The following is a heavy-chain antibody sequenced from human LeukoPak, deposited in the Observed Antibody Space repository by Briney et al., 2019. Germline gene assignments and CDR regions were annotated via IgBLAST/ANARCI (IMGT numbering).Heavy chain of an antibody. CDR1: GFTFSTYA. CDR2: ISGSAGST. J-gene: IGHJ6*02. D-gene: IGHD3-10*01. Sequence: SGGSLRLSCAASGFTFSTYAMSWVRQAPGKGLEWVSAISGSAGSTYYADSVKGRFTISRDNSKNTLYLQMNSLRADDTAVYYCAKEDPGYGSGNYSSNYYYYGMDVWGQGTTVTVSS. V-gene: IGHV3-23*01. CDR3: AKEDPGYGSGNYSSNYYYYGMDV.